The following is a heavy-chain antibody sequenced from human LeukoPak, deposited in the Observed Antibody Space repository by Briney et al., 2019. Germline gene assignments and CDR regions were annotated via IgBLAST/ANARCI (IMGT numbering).Heavy chain of an antibody. CDR3: ATVRGGNTRDFDY. Sequence: PGGSLRLSCAASGFTFSSYWMSWVRQAPGKGLEWVASISYDGSNKYYTDSVKGRFTISRDNSKDTLYLQMNSLSAEDTAVYYCATVRGGNTRDFDYWGQGTLVTVSS. CDR2: ISYDGSNK. V-gene: IGHV3-30-3*01. CDR1: GFTFSSYW. D-gene: IGHD3-16*01. J-gene: IGHJ4*02.